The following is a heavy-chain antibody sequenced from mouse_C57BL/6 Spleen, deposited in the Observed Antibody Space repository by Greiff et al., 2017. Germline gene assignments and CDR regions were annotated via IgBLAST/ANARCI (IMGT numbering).Heavy chain of an antibody. Sequence: VQLQQPGAELVKPGASVKLSCKASGYTFTSYWMQWVKQRPGQGLEWIGEIDPSDSYTNYNQKFKGTATLTVDTSSSTAYMQLSSLTSEDSAVYYCARRNYYGSSYFDYWGQGTTLTVSS. CDR2: IDPSDSYT. D-gene: IGHD1-1*01. J-gene: IGHJ2*01. CDR1: GYTFTSYW. V-gene: IGHV1-50*01. CDR3: ARRNYYGSSYFDY.